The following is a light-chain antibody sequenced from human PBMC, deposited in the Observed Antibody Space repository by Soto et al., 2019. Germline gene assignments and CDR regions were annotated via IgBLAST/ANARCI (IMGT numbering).Light chain of an antibody. J-gene: IGLJ2*01. CDR1: SSDVGGYNY. CDR3: SSYTSSSTFVV. CDR2: EVS. Sequence: QSVLTQPASVSGSPGQSITISCTGTSSDVGGYNYVSWYQQHPGKAPKLMIYEVSNRPSGVSNRFSGSKSGNRASLTISGLRSEDEADYYCSSYTSSSTFVVFGGGTKVTVL. V-gene: IGLV2-14*01.